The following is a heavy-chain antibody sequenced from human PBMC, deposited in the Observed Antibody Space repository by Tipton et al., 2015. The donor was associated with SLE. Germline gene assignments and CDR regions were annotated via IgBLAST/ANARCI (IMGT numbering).Heavy chain of an antibody. Sequence: TLSLTCTVSNGSINYYHCSWIRQPPGKGLEWIGYIYYNGGTNYNPSLKSRVTISVDTSKNQFSLKLRSVTAADTAVYYCARATPLFNWFDPWGQGTLVTVSS. D-gene: IGHD2-15*01. J-gene: IGHJ5*02. CDR3: ARATPLFNWFDP. CDR1: NGSINYYH. V-gene: IGHV4-59*01. CDR2: IYYNGGT.